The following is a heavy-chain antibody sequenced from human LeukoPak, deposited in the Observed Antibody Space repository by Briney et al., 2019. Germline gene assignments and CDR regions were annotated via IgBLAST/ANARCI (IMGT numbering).Heavy chain of an antibody. CDR2: IYYSGST. CDR1: GGSISSYY. J-gene: IGHJ5*02. V-gene: IGHV4-59*06. D-gene: IGHD3-22*01. CDR3: ARGRLEDSSGYYASLDIYNWFDP. Sequence: SETLSLTCTVSGGSISSYYWSWIRQHPGKGLEWIGYIYYSGSTYYNPSLKSRVTISVDTSRNQFSLKLSSVTAADTAVCYCARGRLEDSSGYYASLDIYNWFDPWGQGTLVTVSS.